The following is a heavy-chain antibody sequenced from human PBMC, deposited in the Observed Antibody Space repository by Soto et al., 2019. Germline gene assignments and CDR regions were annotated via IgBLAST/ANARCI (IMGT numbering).Heavy chain of an antibody. J-gene: IGHJ4*02. D-gene: IGHD6-13*01. CDR1: GGSVSSGSYY. V-gene: IGHV4-61*01. CDR2: IYYSGST. Sequence: PSETLSLTCTVSGGSVSSGSYYWSWIRQPPGKGLEWIGYIYYSGSTNYNPSLKSRVTISVDTSKNQFSLKLSSVTAADTAVYYCARTAAAAVYDYWGQGTLVTV. CDR3: ARTAAAAVYDY.